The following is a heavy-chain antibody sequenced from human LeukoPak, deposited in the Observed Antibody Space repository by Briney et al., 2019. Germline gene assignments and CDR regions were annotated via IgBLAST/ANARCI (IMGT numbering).Heavy chain of an antibody. J-gene: IGHJ4*02. V-gene: IGHV4-31*03. CDR3: ARGYYGSGSSYYFDY. Sequence: SETLSLTCTVSGGSISSGGYYWSWIRQHPGKGLEWIGYIYYSGSTYYNPSLKSRVTISVDTSKNQFSLKLSSVTAADTAVYYCARGYYGSGSSYYFDYWGQGTLVTVSS. D-gene: IGHD3-10*01. CDR1: GGSISSGGYY. CDR2: IYYSGST.